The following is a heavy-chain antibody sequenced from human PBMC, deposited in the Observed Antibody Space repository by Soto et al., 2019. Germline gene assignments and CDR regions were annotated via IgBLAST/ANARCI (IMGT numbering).Heavy chain of an antibody. J-gene: IGHJ5*02. CDR1: GGSISRGGYY. V-gene: IGHV4-31*03. D-gene: IGHD3-22*01. Sequence: ASETLSLTCTVSGGSISRGGYYWSWIRQHPGKGLEWIGYIYYSGTAYYNASLKSRLTLSVDTSNNRFSLKLTSVTAADTAVYYCARSFDSSGFNWFDPWGQGTQVTVSS. CDR3: ARSFDSSGFNWFDP. CDR2: IYYSGTA.